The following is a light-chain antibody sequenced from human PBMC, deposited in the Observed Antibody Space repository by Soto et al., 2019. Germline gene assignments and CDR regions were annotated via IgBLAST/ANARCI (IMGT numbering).Light chain of an antibody. J-gene: IGKJ3*01. V-gene: IGKV1-9*01. Sequence: IQLTQSPSSLSASVGDRVTITCRASQGIINYLAWYQQKPGKAPKLLIYGASTLQSGVPSRFGGSGSGTDFTLTVSSLQPEDFATDYCQQRFIYPPNFGPGTKGDIK. CDR3: QQRFIYPPN. CDR2: GAS. CDR1: QGIINY.